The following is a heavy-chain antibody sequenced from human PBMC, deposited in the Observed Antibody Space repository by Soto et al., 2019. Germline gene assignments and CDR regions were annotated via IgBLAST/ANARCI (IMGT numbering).Heavy chain of an antibody. J-gene: IGHJ6*02. CDR3: ARAWKIEKFGVISMSKGLDV. CDR2: SSNRDRST. V-gene: IGHV3-11*01. Sequence: QVQLVESGGGLVKAGGSLRLSCAASGFIFSDYYMTWIRQAPGKGLEWLSCSSNRDRSTYYADSVKDRFVVSKDNAKHLVYLQMNSLRAEDTAVYFCARAWKIEKFGVISMSKGLDVWGQGTTVTVSS. CDR1: GFIFSDYY. D-gene: IGHD3-3*01.